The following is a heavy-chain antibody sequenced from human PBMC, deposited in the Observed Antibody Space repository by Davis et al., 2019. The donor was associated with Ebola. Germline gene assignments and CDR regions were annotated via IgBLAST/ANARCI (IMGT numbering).Heavy chain of an antibody. CDR3: ARHRWDGADIVVVLGWFDP. Sequence: PGGSLRLSCAASGFTFSSYAMHWVRQAPGKGLEWVAVISYDGSNKYYADSVKGRFTISRDNSKNTLYLQMNSLRAEDTAVYYCARHRWDGADIVVVLGWFDPWGQGTLVTVSS. J-gene: IGHJ5*02. D-gene: IGHD2-2*01. CDR1: GFTFSSYA. V-gene: IGHV3-30-3*01. CDR2: ISYDGSNK.